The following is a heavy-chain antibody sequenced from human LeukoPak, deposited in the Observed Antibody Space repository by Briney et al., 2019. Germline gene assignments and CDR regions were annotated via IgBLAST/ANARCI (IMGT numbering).Heavy chain of an antibody. D-gene: IGHD6-13*01. V-gene: IGHV3-66*01. J-gene: IGHJ6*03. CDR3: ARVRYSSSWYRTDYYYYMDV. CDR1: GFTVSSNY. CDR2: IYSGGST. Sequence: HPGGSLRLSCAASGFTVSSNYMSWVRQAPGKGLEWVSVIYSGGSTYYADSVKGRFTISRDNSKNTLYLQMNSLRAEDTAVYYCARVRYSSSWYRTDYYYYMDVWGKGTTVTISS.